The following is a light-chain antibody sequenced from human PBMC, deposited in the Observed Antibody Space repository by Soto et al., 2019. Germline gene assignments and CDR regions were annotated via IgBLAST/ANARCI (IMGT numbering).Light chain of an antibody. J-gene: IGKJ4*01. CDR1: QSVSSY. Sequence: EIVLTQSPATLSLSPGERATLSCRASQSVSSYLAWYQQKPGQAPRLLIYDASNRATGISARFSGSGSGTDFTLTISSLEPEDFAVYYCQHRSNWPRLTFGGGTKLAIK. CDR3: QHRSNWPRLT. V-gene: IGKV3-11*01. CDR2: DAS.